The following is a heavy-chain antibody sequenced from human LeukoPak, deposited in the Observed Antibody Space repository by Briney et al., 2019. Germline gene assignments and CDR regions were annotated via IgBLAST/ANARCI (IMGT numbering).Heavy chain of an antibody. CDR3: ARVESGVSYYYGSGSYWY. D-gene: IGHD3-10*01. CDR1: GYTFTTYY. CDR2: INPSGGST. Sequence: ASVKVSCKASGYTFTTYYPHWVRQAPGQGLEWMGIINPSGGSTSYSQKFQGRVTMTRDTSTSTVYMELSSLRSEDTAVYYCARVESGVSYYYGSGSYWYWGQGTLVTVSS. J-gene: IGHJ4*02. V-gene: IGHV1-46*01.